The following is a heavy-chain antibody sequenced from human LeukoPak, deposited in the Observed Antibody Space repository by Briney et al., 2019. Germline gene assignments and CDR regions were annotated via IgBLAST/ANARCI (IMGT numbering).Heavy chain of an antibody. V-gene: IGHV1-69*13. CDR2: IIPIFGTA. CDR1: GGTFSSYA. Sequence: ASVKASCKASGGTFSSYAISWVRQAPGQGLEWMGGIIPIFGTANYAQKFQGRVTITADESTSTAYMELSSLRSEDTAVYYCARGYCSSTSCYAPDAFDIWGQGTMVTVSS. D-gene: IGHD2-2*01. CDR3: ARGYCSSTSCYAPDAFDI. J-gene: IGHJ3*02.